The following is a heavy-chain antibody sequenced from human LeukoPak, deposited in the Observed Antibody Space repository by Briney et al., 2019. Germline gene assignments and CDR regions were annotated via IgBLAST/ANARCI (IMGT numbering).Heavy chain of an antibody. V-gene: IGHV3-23*01. CDR3: AKDEWDCSGGSCYSAY. Sequence: TGGSLRLSCAASGFTFSSYAVSWVRQAPGKGLEWVSAISGSGGSTYYADSVKGRFTISRDNSKNTLYLQMNSLRAEDTAVYYCAKDEWDCSGGSCYSAYWGQGTLVTVSS. CDR1: GFTFSSYA. D-gene: IGHD2-15*01. CDR2: ISGSGGST. J-gene: IGHJ4*02.